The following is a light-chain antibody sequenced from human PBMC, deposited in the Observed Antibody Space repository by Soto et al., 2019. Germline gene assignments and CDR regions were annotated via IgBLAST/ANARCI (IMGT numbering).Light chain of an antibody. Sequence: QSALTQPASVSGSPGQSITISCTGTNSDVGGYNYVSWCQHHPGKAPKLMIYDVNSRPSGVSNRFSGSKSGNTASLTISGLQAEDEADYYCSSYTNNNTVLFGGGTKLTVL. CDR1: NSDVGGYNY. CDR2: DVN. J-gene: IGLJ2*01. CDR3: SSYTNNNTVL. V-gene: IGLV2-14*03.